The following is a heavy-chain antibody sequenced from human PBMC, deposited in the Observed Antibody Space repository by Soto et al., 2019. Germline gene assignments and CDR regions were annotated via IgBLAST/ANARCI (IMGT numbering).Heavy chain of an antibody. CDR2: IYWDDDK. Sequence: QITLKESGPTLVKPTQTLTLTCTFSGFSLSTSGVGVGWIRQPPGKALEWLALIYWDDDKRYSPSLKSRLTITKDTSKNQVVIKMTNMDPVDTATYYCAHRPSSCSGGNCYSGFDYWGQGTLVTVSS. J-gene: IGHJ4*02. D-gene: IGHD2-15*01. V-gene: IGHV2-5*02. CDR1: GFSLSTSGVG. CDR3: AHRPSSCSGGNCYSGFDY.